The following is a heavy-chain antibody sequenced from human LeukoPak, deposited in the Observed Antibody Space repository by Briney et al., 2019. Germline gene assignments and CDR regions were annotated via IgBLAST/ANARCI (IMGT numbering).Heavy chain of an antibody. Sequence: GGSLRLSCAASGFTFSSYWMSWVRQAPGRGLEWVANIKEGGSEKYYVESVKGRFTISRDNAKNSLFLQMNSLRGEDTAMYYCARGGSSRFGYWGQGTLVTVSS. CDR1: GFTFSSYW. D-gene: IGHD1-26*01. J-gene: IGHJ4*02. CDR2: IKEGGSEK. V-gene: IGHV3-7*01. CDR3: ARGGSSRFGY.